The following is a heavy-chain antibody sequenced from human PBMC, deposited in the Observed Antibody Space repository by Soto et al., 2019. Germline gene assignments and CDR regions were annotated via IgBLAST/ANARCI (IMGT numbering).Heavy chain of an antibody. CDR1: GYTFTAYH. Sequence: QVRLVQSGAEVKEPGDSVRVSCEASGYTFTAYHIHWVRQAPGQGLEWMGWINPKFGDTGYAQDFQGRVSMNRDMSLSTVYMELSRPTSDDTAIYYCARNMDYYYGRGSGNGHGVWGQGTTVTVFS. D-gene: IGHD3-10*02. J-gene: IGHJ6*02. V-gene: IGHV1-2*02. CDR3: ARNMDYYYGRGSGNGHGV. CDR2: INPKFGDT.